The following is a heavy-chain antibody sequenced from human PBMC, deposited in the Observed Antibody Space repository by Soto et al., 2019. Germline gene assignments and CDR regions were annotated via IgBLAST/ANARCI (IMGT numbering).Heavy chain of an antibody. Sequence: QVQLVQSGAEVKKPGASVKVSCKTSGYTFTSYDINWVRQATGQGLEWMGWMNPNSGNTAYAQKLQGRVTMTRNTSISTAYMELSSLRSEDMAVYYCASQRSSGAFDIWGQATMVTVSS. J-gene: IGHJ3*02. CDR2: MNPNSGNT. CDR3: ASQRSSGAFDI. V-gene: IGHV1-8*01. CDR1: GYTFTSYD. D-gene: IGHD1-26*01.